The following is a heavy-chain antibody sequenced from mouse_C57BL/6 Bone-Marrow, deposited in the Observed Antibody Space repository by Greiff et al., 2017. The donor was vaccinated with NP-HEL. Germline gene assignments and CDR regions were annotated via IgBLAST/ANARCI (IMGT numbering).Heavy chain of an antibody. Sequence: EVKLQESGGGLVQPGGSLSLSCAASGFTFTDYYMSWVRQPPGKALEWLGFIRNKANGYTTEYSASVKGRFTISRDNSQSILYLQMNALRAEDSATYYCASLNYYGSSYFDYWGQGTTLTVSS. J-gene: IGHJ2*01. D-gene: IGHD1-1*01. CDR3: ASLNYYGSSYFDY. CDR2: IRNKANGYTT. CDR1: GFTFTDYY. V-gene: IGHV7-3*01.